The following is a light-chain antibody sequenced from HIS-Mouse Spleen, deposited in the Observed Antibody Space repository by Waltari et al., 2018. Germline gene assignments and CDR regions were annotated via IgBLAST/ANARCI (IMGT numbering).Light chain of an antibody. CDR1: NIGSNS. J-gene: IGLJ2*01. CDR3: QVWDSSSDHLV. Sequence: SYVLTQPPSVSVAPGQPARITCGGKNIGSNSVHRYQQKPGQAPVLVVYDDSDRPSGIPERFSGSNSGNTATLTISRVEAGDEADYYCQVWDSSSDHLVFGGGTKLTVL. V-gene: IGLV3-21*02. CDR2: DDS.